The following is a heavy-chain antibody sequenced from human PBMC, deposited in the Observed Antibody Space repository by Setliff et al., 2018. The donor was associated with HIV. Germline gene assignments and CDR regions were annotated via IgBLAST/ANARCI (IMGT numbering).Heavy chain of an antibody. D-gene: IGHD6-13*01. Sequence: SVKVSCKASGGTFSSYTISWVRQAPGQGLEWMGGIIPIFGTANYAQKFQGRVTITADESTSTAYMELSSLRSDDTAVYYCASDFSGQQLVGGWFDPWGQGTLVTVSS. V-gene: IGHV1-69*13. CDR1: GGTFSSYT. CDR3: ASDFSGQQLVGGWFDP. CDR2: IIPIFGTA. J-gene: IGHJ5*02.